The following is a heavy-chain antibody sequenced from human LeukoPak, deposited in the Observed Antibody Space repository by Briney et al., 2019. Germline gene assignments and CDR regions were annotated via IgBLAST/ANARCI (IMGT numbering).Heavy chain of an antibody. D-gene: IGHD1-20*01. CDR1: GFIFSIHC. J-gene: IGHJ4*02. Sequence: GVPLRLSCAASGFIFSIHCMSWVRQAPGRGLEWVANIKQDGSEKYYADSVKGRFSISRDNDRHSLYLQMNSLRVEDTAVYYCARFNNYYPLDYWGQGTLVTVSS. CDR3: ARFNNYYPLDY. CDR2: IKQDGSEK. V-gene: IGHV3-7*01.